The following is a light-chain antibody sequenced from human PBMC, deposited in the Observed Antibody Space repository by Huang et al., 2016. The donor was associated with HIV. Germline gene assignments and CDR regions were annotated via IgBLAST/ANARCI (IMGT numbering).Light chain of an antibody. V-gene: IGKV2-28*01. CDR1: QSLLLRNGNNY. J-gene: IGKJ4*01. Sequence: DIVMTQSPLSLSVTPGEPASISCRSSQSLLLRNGNNYLDWYLQKPGQSPQLLIYVASSRASGIPDRFNGSGSGTDFTLKISRVEAEDVGVYYCMQALQTPLTFGGGTKVEVK. CDR2: VAS. CDR3: MQALQTPLT.